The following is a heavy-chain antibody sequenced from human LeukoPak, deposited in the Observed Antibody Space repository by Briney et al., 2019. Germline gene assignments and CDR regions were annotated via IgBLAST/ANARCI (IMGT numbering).Heavy chain of an antibody. CDR1: GFTFSSFA. CDR3: AKDGIGQYPPYYFDC. J-gene: IGHJ4*02. Sequence: PGGSLRLSCAASGFTFSSFAMSWVRQAPGKGLEWVSSISGSGESTYYADYVKGRFTVSTDNSKNTVNMQFNSLRAEDTAVYYRAKDGIGQYPPYYFDCSGQGALLSVSS. D-gene: IGHD2-21*01. CDR2: ISGSGEST. V-gene: IGHV3-23*01.